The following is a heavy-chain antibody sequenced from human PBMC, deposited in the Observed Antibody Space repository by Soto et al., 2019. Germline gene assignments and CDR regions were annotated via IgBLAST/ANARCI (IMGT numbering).Heavy chain of an antibody. Sequence: SETLSLTCAVYGGSFSGYYWSWIRQPPGKGLEWIGEINHSGSTNYNPSLKSRVTISVDTSKNQFSLKLSSVTAADTAVYYCARGSSRRYSGYDRLTRNNYYYYYMDVWGKGTTVTVSS. V-gene: IGHV4-34*01. CDR2: INHSGST. J-gene: IGHJ6*03. CDR1: GGSFSGYY. D-gene: IGHD5-12*01. CDR3: ARGSSRRYSGYDRLTRNNYYYYYMDV.